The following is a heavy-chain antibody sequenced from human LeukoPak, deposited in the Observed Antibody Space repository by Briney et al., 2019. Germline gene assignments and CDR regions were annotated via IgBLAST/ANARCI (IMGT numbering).Heavy chain of an antibody. J-gene: IGHJ6*02. CDR1: GFTFSSYW. D-gene: IGHD3-9*01. V-gene: IGHV3-7*03. CDR3: AGCFEVPNYYYYGMDV. Sequence: GGSLRLSCVVSGFTFSSYWMNWVRQAPGKGLEWVASIKQDGSEKKYVDSVKGRFTISRDNAKNSLYLQMNSLRAEDTAVYYCAGCFEVPNYYYYGMDVWGQGTTVTVSS. CDR2: IKQDGSEK.